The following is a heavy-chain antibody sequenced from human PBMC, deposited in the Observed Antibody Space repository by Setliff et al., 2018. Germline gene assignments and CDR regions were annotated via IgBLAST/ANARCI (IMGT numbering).Heavy chain of an antibody. CDR1: GGSISSSSYY. D-gene: IGHD3-10*01. V-gene: IGHV4-39*07. J-gene: IGHJ5*02. CDR2: ICYSGST. CDR3: ARPNGSGSPLFDP. Sequence: SETLSLTCTVSGGSISSSSYYWGWIRQPPGKGLEWIGSICYSGSTYYNPSLRSRVTISVDTSKNQFSLKLSSVTAADTAVYYCARPNGSGSPLFDPWGQGTLVTVSS.